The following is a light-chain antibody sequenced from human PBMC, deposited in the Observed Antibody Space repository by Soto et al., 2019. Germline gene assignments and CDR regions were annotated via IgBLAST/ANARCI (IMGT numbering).Light chain of an antibody. CDR3: QQCIDSPRT. J-gene: IGKJ1*01. V-gene: IGKV3-20*01. CDR2: GVS. CDR1: QTVNRNY. Sequence: EIILTQSPGTLALSPGDGATLSCRASQTVNRNYLAWYHQRPGQPPRLLIYGVSNRASGVPDRFSGDGSGTEFTLTIGRLDPDDFGVYYCQQCIDSPRTFGQGTRVEVK.